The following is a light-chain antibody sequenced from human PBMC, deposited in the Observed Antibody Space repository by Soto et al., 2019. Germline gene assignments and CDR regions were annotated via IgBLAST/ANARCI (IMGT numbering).Light chain of an antibody. Sequence: EDGLTLSLGTVSLSTGERATLSCRASQTVTRSYLAWYQHKPGQAPRLLIYGASSRATGIPDRFTGSGTGTDFTLTITRLEPEDFAVYYCQQYGSSPPITFGQGTRLEIK. CDR2: GAS. CDR1: QTVTRSY. V-gene: IGKV3-20*01. J-gene: IGKJ5*01. CDR3: QQYGSSPPIT.